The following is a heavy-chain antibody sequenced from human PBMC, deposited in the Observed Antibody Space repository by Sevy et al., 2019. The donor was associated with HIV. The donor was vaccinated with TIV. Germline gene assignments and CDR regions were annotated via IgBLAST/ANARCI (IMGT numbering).Heavy chain of an antibody. J-gene: IGHJ5*02. CDR1: GFTFSSYA. CDR2: ISYDGSNK. Sequence: GGSLRLSCAASGFTFSSYAMHWVRQAPGKGLEWVAIISYDGSNKYYADAVKGRLTISRDNSKNPQYLQMNSLGAEDTAVYYCARDRVRGVYFDNTMDPWGQGILVTVSS. CDR3: ARDRVRGVYFDNTMDP. D-gene: IGHD3-22*01. V-gene: IGHV3-30*04.